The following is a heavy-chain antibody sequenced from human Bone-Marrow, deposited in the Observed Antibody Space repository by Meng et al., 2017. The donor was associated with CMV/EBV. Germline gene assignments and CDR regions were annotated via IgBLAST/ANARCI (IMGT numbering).Heavy chain of an antibody. D-gene: IGHD2-2*01. J-gene: IGHJ5*02. CDR1: GFTFSSYE. Sequence: GESLKISCAASGFTFSSYEMNWVRQAPGKGLEWVSYISSSGSTIYYADSVKGRFTISRDNAKNSLYLQMNSLRAEDTAVYYCARGGVKCSSTSCYSRGWCDPWGQGNLVNVAS. CDR2: ISSSGSTI. CDR3: ARGGVKCSSTSCYSRGWCDP. V-gene: IGHV3-48*03.